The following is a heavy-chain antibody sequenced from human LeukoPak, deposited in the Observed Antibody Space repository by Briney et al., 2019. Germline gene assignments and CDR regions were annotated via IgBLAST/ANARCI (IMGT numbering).Heavy chain of an antibody. CDR3: ARSPGSSFDWLSPPYYFDY. J-gene: IGHJ4*02. Sequence: SGGSLRLSCAASGFTFSSYGMHWVRQAPGKGLEWVAVISYDGSNKYYADSVKGRFTISRDNSKNTLYLQMNSLRAEDTAVYYCARSPGSSFDWLSPPYYFDYWGQGTLVTVSS. D-gene: IGHD3-9*01. CDR1: GFTFSSYG. CDR2: ISYDGSNK. V-gene: IGHV3-30*03.